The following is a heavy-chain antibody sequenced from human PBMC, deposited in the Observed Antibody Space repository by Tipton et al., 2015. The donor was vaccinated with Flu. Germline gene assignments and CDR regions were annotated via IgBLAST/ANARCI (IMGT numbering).Heavy chain of an antibody. Sequence: LRLSCTVSGDSISSYYWSWIRQPAGKGLEWLGRIYTSGSTNYNPSLKSRVTMSGDTSKNQFSLDLTSLTAADTAVYYCARDLWNDRRAYYYYGVDVWGQGTTVTVPS. D-gene: IGHD1-1*01. CDR2: IYTSGST. CDR1: GDSISSYY. J-gene: IGHJ6*02. V-gene: IGHV4-4*07. CDR3: ARDLWNDRRAYYYYGVDV.